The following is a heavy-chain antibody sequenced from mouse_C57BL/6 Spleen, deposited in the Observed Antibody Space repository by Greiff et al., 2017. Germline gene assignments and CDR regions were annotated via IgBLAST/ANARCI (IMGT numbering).Heavy chain of an antibody. J-gene: IGHJ3*01. CDR2: IDPSDSYT. V-gene: IGHV1-50*01. Sequence: VQLQQPGAELVKPGASVKLSCKASGYTFTSYWMQWVKQRPGQGLEWIGEIDPSDSYTNYNQKFKGKATLTVDTSSSTAYMQHSSLTSEDSAVYYCARTTLYYGNYVLAYWGQGTLVTVSA. CDR1: GYTFTSYW. D-gene: IGHD2-1*01. CDR3: ARTTLYYGNYVLAY.